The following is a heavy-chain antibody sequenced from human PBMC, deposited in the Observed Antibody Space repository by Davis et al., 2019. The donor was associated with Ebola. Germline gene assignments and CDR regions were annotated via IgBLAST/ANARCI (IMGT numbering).Heavy chain of an antibody. CDR3: TTWVGTPNFDY. V-gene: IGHV3-7*01. Sequence: GGSLRLSCAASGFTFSSYWMSWVRQAPGKGLEWVANIKQDGSEKYYVDSVKGRFTISRDNAKDTIYLQVNSLRVDDTAVYYCTTWVGTPNFDYWGRGTLVTVSS. D-gene: IGHD4-23*01. J-gene: IGHJ4*02. CDR1: GFTFSSYW. CDR2: IKQDGSEK.